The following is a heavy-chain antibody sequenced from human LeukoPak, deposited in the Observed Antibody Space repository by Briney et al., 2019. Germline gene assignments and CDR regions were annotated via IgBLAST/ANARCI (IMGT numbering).Heavy chain of an antibody. CDR3: ATDMVGYCGGVTCYSEAY. V-gene: IGHV1-24*01. CDR1: GGTFSSYA. Sequence: ASVKVSCKASGGTFSSYAISWVRQAPGQGLEWMGGFYPEGGKTIYAQNLHGRLTVTDDTSTDTAYMHLSSLRSEDTAVYYCATDMVGYCGGVTCYSEAYWGQGTLVTVSS. J-gene: IGHJ4*02. D-gene: IGHD2-15*01. CDR2: FYPEGGKT.